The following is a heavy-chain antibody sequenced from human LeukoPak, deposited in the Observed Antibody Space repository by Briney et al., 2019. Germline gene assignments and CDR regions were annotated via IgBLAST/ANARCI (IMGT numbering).Heavy chain of an antibody. Sequence: GGSLRLSCAVSGLTFTDLYMSWIRQAPGKGLEWVSYISSSGTTIYYADSVMGRFTISRDNAKNSLYLQMNSLRAEDTAVYYCARALTGFIPGNWGQGTLVTVSS. CDR1: GLTFTDLY. J-gene: IGHJ4*02. CDR2: ISSSGTTI. V-gene: IGHV3-11*01. D-gene: IGHD3-9*01. CDR3: ARALTGFIPGN.